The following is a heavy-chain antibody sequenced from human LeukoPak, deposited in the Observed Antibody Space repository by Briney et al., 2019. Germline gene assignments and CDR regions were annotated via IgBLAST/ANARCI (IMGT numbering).Heavy chain of an antibody. V-gene: IGHV3-21*01. CDR1: GFTFSSYS. CDR2: ISSSSSYI. D-gene: IGHD6-13*01. Sequence: GGSLRLSCAASGFTFSSYSMNWVRQAPGKGLEWVSSISSSSSYIYYADSVKGRFTISRDNAKNSLYLQMNSLRAEDTAVNYCARAFSIAAAAPGGYWGQGTLVTVSS. CDR3: ARAFSIAAAAPGGY. J-gene: IGHJ4*02.